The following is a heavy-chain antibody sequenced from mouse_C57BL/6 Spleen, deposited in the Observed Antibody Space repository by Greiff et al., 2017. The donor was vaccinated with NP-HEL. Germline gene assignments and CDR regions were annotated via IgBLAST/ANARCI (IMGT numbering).Heavy chain of an antibody. CDR2: IHPNSGST. D-gene: IGHD1-1*01. J-gene: IGHJ4*01. V-gene: IGHV1-64*01. CDR3: ARGVLRYNAMDY. CDR1: GYTFTSYW. Sequence: VQLQQPGAELVKPGASVKLSCKASGYTFTSYWMHWVKQRPGQGLEWIGMIHPNSGSTNYNEKLKSKATLTVDKSSSTAYMQLSSLTSEDSAVYYCARGVLRYNAMDYWGQGTSVTVSS.